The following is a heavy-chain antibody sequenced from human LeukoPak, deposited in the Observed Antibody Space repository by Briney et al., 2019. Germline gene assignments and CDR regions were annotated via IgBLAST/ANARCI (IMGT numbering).Heavy chain of an antibody. J-gene: IGHJ6*02. D-gene: IGHD2-15*01. CDR3: ARDIRCSGGRCEHSHSHYYHGMDV. V-gene: IGHV3-33*01. Sequence: GRSLRLSCAASGFTFSSYGMHWVRQAPGKGLEWVAVIWYDGSNKYYADSVKGRFTISRDNSKNTLYLQMNSLRAEDTAVYYCARDIRCSGGRCEHSHSHYYHGMDVWGQGTTVTVSS. CDR2: IWYDGSNK. CDR1: GFTFSSYG.